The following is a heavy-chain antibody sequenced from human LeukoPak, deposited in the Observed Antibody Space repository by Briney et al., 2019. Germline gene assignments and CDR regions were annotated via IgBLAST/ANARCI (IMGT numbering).Heavy chain of an antibody. V-gene: IGHV4-39*07. CDR1: GGSISSSSYY. CDR3: ARGFELVEMASPTPGPNAFDI. Sequence: SETLSLTCTVSGGSISSSSYYWGWIRQPPGKGLEWIGSIYYSGSTYYNPSLKSRVTISVDTSKNQLSLKLSSVTAADTAVYYCARGFELVEMASPTPGPNAFDIWGQGTMVTVSS. J-gene: IGHJ3*02. CDR2: IYYSGST. D-gene: IGHD5-24*01.